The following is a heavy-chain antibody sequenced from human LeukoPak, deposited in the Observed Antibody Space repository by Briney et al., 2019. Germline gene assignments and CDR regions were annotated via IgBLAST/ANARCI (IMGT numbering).Heavy chain of an antibody. J-gene: IGHJ5*02. CDR3: ARDRFGGYGTGTPSDWFDP. CDR1: GGSISSSSYY. D-gene: IGHD3-10*01. CDR2: IYYSGST. V-gene: IGHV4-39*07. Sequence: SETLSLTCTVSGGSISSSSYYWGWIRQPPGKGLEWIGSIYYSGSTYYNPSLKSRVTISVDTSKNQFSLKLSSVTAADTAVYYCARDRFGGYGTGTPSDWFDPWGQGTLVTVSS.